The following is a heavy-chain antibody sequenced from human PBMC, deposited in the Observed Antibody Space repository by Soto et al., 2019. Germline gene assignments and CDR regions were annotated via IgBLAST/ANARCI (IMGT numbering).Heavy chain of an antibody. Sequence: SETLSLTCTVSGGSISSYYWSWIRQPPGKGLEWIGYIYYSGSTNYNPSLKSRVTISVDTSKNQFSLKLSSVTAADTAVYYCARAGLGYCSSTSCYATYNRFDPWGQGTLVTVSS. CDR2: IYYSGST. CDR3: ARAGLGYCSSTSCYATYNRFDP. D-gene: IGHD2-2*01. CDR1: GGSISSYY. J-gene: IGHJ5*02. V-gene: IGHV4-59*01.